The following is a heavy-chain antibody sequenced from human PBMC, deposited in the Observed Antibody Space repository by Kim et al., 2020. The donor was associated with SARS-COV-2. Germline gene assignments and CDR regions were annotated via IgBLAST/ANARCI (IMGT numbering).Heavy chain of an antibody. CDR1: GFTFSIYT. Sequence: GGSLILSCAASGFTFSIYTFNWVRQAPGKGLEWVASISSSGSYIYYIDSVRGRLTISRDNAQSSLYLQMSSLRTENMAVYYCAREEYQPLFLSAKYGLDV. CDR3: AREEYQPLFLSAKYGLDV. D-gene: IGHD2-8*01. CDR2: ISSSGSYI. J-gene: IGHJ6*01. V-gene: IGHV3-21*04.